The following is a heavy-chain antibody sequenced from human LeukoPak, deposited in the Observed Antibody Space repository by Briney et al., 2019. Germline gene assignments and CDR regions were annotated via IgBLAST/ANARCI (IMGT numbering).Heavy chain of an antibody. CDR3: ARDIRQGNKGNWFDP. Sequence: GGSLRLSCAASGFTFSIYAMSWDRQAPGKGLEWISAITGNGGNIYYADSVKGRFTISRDNSKNTLYLQMNSLRVEDTAVYYCARDIRQGNKGNWFDPWGQGSLVTVSS. CDR2: ITGNGGNI. CDR1: GFTFSIYA. J-gene: IGHJ5*02. D-gene: IGHD5-12*01. V-gene: IGHV3-23*01.